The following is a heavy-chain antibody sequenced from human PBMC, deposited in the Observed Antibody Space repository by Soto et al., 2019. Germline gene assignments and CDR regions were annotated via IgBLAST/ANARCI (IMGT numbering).Heavy chain of an antibody. J-gene: IGHJ4*02. V-gene: IGHV3-48*01. CDR3: AGGSRDTSGYYDFEY. CDR1: GFRFSEHS. Sequence: ESGGGLVYPGGSLTLSCVGSGFRFSEHSMNWVRQAPGKGLQWVSYISSSRDSTYYADSVKGRFTVSRDNAKNALFLQMNSLRAEDTAVYYCAGGSRDTSGYYDFEYWGQGTLVTVSS. D-gene: IGHD3-22*01. CDR2: ISSSRDST.